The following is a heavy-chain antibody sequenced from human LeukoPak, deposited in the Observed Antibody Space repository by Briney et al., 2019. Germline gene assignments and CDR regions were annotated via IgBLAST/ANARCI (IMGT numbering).Heavy chain of an antibody. CDR2: ISTIGIT. CDR3: ARALRYGSGNYYTAFFDY. CDR1: SGSISSSNYY. Sequence: PSQTLSLTCTVSSGSISSSNYYWSWIRQPAGKGLEWIGRISTIGITNYNPSLNSRVTISIDTSKNQFSLNLSSLTAADTAVYYCARALRYGSGNYYTAFFDYWGQGTLVTVSS. V-gene: IGHV4-61*02. D-gene: IGHD3-10*01. J-gene: IGHJ4*02.